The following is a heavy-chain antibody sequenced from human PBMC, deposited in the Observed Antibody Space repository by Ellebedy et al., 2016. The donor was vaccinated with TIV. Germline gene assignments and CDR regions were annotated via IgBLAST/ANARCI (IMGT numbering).Heavy chain of an antibody. V-gene: IGHV4-59*01. J-gene: IGHJ6*02. CDR3: ARGPTTHYYGMDV. Sequence: MPSETLSLTCTVSGGSISSYYWSRIRQPPGKGLEWIGYIYYSGSTNYNPSLKSRVTISVDTSKIQFSLKLSSVTAADTAVYYCARGPTTHYYGMDVWGQGTTVTVSS. D-gene: IGHD1-1*01. CDR2: IYYSGST. CDR1: GGSISSYY.